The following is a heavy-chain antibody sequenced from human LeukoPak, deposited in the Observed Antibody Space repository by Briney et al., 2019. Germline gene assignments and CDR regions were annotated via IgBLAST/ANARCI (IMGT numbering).Heavy chain of an antibody. D-gene: IGHD2-2*02. Sequence: ASVKVSCKASGYTFTTYYMHWVRQAPGQGLEWMGWINPNSGGTNYAQKFQGRVTMTRDTSISTAYMELSRLRSDDTAVYYCATPSGGYCSSTSCHTRGYYYYMDVWGKGTTVTVSS. CDR3: ATPSGGYCSSTSCHTRGYYYYMDV. J-gene: IGHJ6*03. V-gene: IGHV1-2*02. CDR1: GYTFTTYY. CDR2: INPNSGGT.